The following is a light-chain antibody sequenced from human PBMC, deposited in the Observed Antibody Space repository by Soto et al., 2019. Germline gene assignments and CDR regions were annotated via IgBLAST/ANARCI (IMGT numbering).Light chain of an antibody. CDR1: QDIAIY. CDR3: QQLRMYPST. J-gene: IGKJ4*01. CDR2: AAS. V-gene: IGKV1-9*01. Sequence: IQLNQSPSSLSASVGDRVTITCRASQDIAIYLAWYQQKPGEAPKLLIHAASTLYGGVPSRFSGSGSGTDFALTITSLQAEDFATYYCQQLRMYPSTFGGGTKVDIK.